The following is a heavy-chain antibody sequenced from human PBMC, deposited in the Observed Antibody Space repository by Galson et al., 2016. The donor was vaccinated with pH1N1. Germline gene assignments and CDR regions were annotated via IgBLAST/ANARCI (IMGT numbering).Heavy chain of an antibody. CDR1: AFTFSSYA. D-gene: IGHD3-22*01. CDR2: ISYDGSNK. CDR3: ARDRYYYDSSGYFVNWFDP. J-gene: IGHJ5*02. V-gene: IGHV3-30-3*01. Sequence: SLRLSCAASAFTFSSYAMHWVRQAPGKGLEWVAVISYDGSNKFYADSVKGRFTISRDNSKNTLYLQMNSLRAEDTAVYYCARDRYYYDSSGYFVNWFDPLGQGTLVTVSS.